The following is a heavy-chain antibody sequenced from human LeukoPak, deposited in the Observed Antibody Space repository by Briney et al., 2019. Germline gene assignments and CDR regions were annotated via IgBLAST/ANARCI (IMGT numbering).Heavy chain of an antibody. J-gene: IGHJ4*02. CDR2: IWYDGSNK. CDR3: ARDGRPSNYYDSSGYYNY. V-gene: IGHV3-33*01. CDR1: GFTFSSYG. D-gene: IGHD3-22*01. Sequence: PGRSLRLSCAASGFTFSSYGMHWVRQAPGKGLEWVAVIWYDGSNKYYADSVKGRFTISRDNSKNTLYLQMNSLRAEDTAVYYCARDGRPSNYYDSSGYYNYWGQGTLVTVSS.